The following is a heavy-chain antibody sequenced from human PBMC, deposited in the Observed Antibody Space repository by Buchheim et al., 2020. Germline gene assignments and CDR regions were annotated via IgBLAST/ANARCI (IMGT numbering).Heavy chain of an antibody. D-gene: IGHD5-18*01. CDR1: GGPFSGYY. CDR2: INHSGST. V-gene: IGHV4-34*01. Sequence: QVQLQQWGAGLLKPSETLSLTCAVYGGPFSGYYWSWIRQPPGKGLEWIGEINHSGSTNYNPSLKSRVTISVDTSKNQFSLKLSSVTAADTAVYYCARLHLYSYGRNYYYYYYMDVWGKGTT. J-gene: IGHJ6*03. CDR3: ARLHLYSYGRNYYYYYYMDV.